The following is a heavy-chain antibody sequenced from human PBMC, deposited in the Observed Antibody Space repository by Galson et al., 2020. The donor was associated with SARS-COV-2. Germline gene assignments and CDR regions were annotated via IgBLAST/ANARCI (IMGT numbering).Heavy chain of an antibody. CDR1: GYTFTSYY. J-gene: IGHJ5*02. CDR3: VVDTAINWFDP. Sequence: ASVKVSCKASGYTFTSYYMHWVRQAPGQGLEWMGIINTSGGSTSYAQKFQGRVTMTRDTSTSTVYMELSSLRSEDTAVDYCVVDTAINWFDPWGQGTRVTVSS. V-gene: IGHV1-46*01. D-gene: IGHD5-18*01. CDR2: INTSGGST.